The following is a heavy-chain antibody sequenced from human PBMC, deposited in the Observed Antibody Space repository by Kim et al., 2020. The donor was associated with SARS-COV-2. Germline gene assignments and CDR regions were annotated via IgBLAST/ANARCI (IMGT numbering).Heavy chain of an antibody. D-gene: IGHD3-10*01. J-gene: IGHJ6*03. CDR2: MNPNSGNT. CDR3: ARAKLVQGIFYYYYYMDG. Sequence: ASVKVSCRASGYTFTSYDINWVRQATGQGLEWMGWMNPNSGNTGYAQKFQGRATMTRNTPISTAYMELSSLRSEDTAVYYCARAKLVQGIFYYYYYMDGGGKGTTVTVSS. V-gene: IGHV1-8*01. CDR1: GYTFTSYD.